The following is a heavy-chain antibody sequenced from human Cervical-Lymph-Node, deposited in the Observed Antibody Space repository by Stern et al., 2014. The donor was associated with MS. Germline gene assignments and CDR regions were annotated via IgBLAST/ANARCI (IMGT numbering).Heavy chain of an antibody. V-gene: IGHV1-69*09. J-gene: IGHJ5*02. Sequence: QVHLVESGAEVKKPGSSMNVSCKTSGGTFSSSYAVTWLLKAPGQRLEWVGRIIPTVGLAIYAQKFQGRVIITADKSTSTTYMELSSLTSEDTAVYYCARGVGSNRAAATLHNLFDPWGQGTLVTVSS. CDR3: ARGVGSNRAAATLHNLFDP. D-gene: IGHD2-15*01. CDR2: IIPTVGLA. CDR1: GGTFSSSYA.